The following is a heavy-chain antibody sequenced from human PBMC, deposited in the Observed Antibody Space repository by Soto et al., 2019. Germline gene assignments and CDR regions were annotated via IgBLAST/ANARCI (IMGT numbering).Heavy chain of an antibody. D-gene: IGHD3-16*01. CDR2: ISGSGGKT. J-gene: IGHJ6*03. Sequence: VQLLESGGGFVPPGGSLRLSCAASGFIFSDYAMTWVRQAPGKGLEWVSAISGSGGKTYYADSVKGRFTISRDSSQNMMSLQMSGLRAEDTAIYYCVKGINYYYYYMDVWGNGTTVTVSS. CDR1: GFIFSDYA. CDR3: VKGINYYYYYMDV. V-gene: IGHV3-23*01.